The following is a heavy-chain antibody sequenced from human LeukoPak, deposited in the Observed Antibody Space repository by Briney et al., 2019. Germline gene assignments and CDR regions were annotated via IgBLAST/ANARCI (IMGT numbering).Heavy chain of an antibody. CDR2: IYSGGST. V-gene: IGHV3-53*01. D-gene: IGHD5-18*01. CDR1: GFTVSSNY. CDR3: ARVAGYSYGWGYYMDV. J-gene: IGHJ6*03. Sequence: GGSLRLSCAASGFTVSSNYMSWVRQAPGKGVEWVSVIYSGGSTYYADSVKGRFTISRDNSKNTLYLQMNSLRAEDTAVYYCARVAGYSYGWGYYMDVWGKGTTVTISS.